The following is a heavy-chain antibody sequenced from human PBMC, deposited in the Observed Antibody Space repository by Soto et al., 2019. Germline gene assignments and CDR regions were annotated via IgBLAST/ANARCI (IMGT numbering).Heavy chain of an antibody. Sequence: PSETLSLTCTVSGGSISSYYWSCIRQPPGKGLEWIGYIYHRGTTNYSPSLKSRVTISADMSKNQFSLKLSSVTAADTAVYYCARAIRRGGGFDYWGQGTMVTVSS. CDR2: IYHRGTT. V-gene: IGHV4-59*01. D-gene: IGHD3-10*01. CDR1: GGSISSYY. J-gene: IGHJ4*02. CDR3: ARAIRRGGGFDY.